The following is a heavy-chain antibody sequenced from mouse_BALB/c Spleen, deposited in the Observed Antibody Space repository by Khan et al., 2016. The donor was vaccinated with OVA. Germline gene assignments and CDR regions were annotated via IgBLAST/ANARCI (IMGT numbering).Heavy chain of an antibody. CDR1: GFPLTTYG. CDR3: ARGSNMCDFTY. CDR2: IWSGGTT. V-gene: IGHV2-2*01. Sequence: QVQLKQSGPGLVQPSQSLSITCTVSGFPLTTYGVHWVRQSPGKGLEWLGVIWSGGTTDYNAAFIYRLSIPKDNTKSQVFFKMNSLQADDTAIYYSARGSNMCDFTYWGQGTLVTVSA. J-gene: IGHJ3*01.